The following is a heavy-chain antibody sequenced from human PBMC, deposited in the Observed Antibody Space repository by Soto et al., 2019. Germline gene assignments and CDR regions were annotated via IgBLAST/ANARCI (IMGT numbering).Heavy chain of an antibody. J-gene: IGHJ6*02. CDR1: GYTFTGYY. CDR2: INPNSGDT. D-gene: IGHD6-13*01. V-gene: IGHV1-2*02. Sequence: ASVKVSCKASGYTFTGYYMHWVRRAPGQGLEWMGWINPNSGDTNYAQKFQGRVTMTRDTSISTAYMELSRLISDDTAVYYCARDSARAAAGTGYYYYGMDVWGQGTTVTVSS. CDR3: ARDSARAAAGTGYYYYGMDV.